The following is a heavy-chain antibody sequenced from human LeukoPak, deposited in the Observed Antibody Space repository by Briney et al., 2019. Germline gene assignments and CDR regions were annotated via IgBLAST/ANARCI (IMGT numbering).Heavy chain of an antibody. CDR2: IGGSGDKT. CDR3: VRRGDASSGWGDHDF. CDR1: GFTFNRNA. D-gene: IGHD6-19*01. Sequence: GGSLRLSCAASGFTFNRNAISWVRQAPGKGLEWVSTIGGSGDKTFYADSVKGRFTISRDNSKNMVHLQMNSLTGEDTAPYYCVRRGDASSGWGDHDFWGQGALVTVPS. J-gene: IGHJ4*02. V-gene: IGHV3-23*01.